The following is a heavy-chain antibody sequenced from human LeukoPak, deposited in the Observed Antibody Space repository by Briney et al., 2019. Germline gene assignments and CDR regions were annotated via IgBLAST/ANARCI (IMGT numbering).Heavy chain of an antibody. Sequence: SETLSLTCTVSGGSISSGGYYWSWIRQHPGKGLEWIRYIYYSGSTYYNPSLKSRVTISVDTSKNQFSLKLSSVTAADTAVYYCARAGSNKIKNFDYWGQGTLVTVSS. D-gene: IGHD1-14*01. CDR3: ARAGSNKIKNFDY. CDR2: IYYSGST. J-gene: IGHJ4*02. V-gene: IGHV4-31*03. CDR1: GGSISSGGYY.